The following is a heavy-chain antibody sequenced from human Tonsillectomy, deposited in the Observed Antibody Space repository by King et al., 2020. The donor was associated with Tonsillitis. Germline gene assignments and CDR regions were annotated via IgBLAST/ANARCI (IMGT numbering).Heavy chain of an antibody. CDR2: ISISGSYI. D-gene: IGHD1-26*01. J-gene: IGHJ4*02. V-gene: IGHV3-21*01. Sequence: QLVQSGGGLVKPGGSLRLPCAAFGFTLSSYGMNWARRAPGKGLGWVASISISGSYIYYPDSVKGRLTISRDNAKKSLYLQMNSLRAEDTAVYYCASIVGATRLFDYWGQGTLVTVSS. CDR3: ASIVGATRLFDY. CDR1: GFTLSSYG.